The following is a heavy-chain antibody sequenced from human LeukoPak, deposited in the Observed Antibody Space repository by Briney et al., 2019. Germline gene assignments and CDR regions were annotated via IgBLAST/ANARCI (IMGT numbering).Heavy chain of an antibody. CDR3: YCSSSTCYAGGGFS. J-gene: IGHJ5*02. CDR2: ISSGSDNT. V-gene: IGHV3-23*01. Sequence: GGSLRLSCVASGFTLSNYAMTWARQAPGKGLEWVSTISSGSDNTYYADSVKGRFTISRDNSKNILYLQVNSLRVEDTAVYYCYCSSSTCYAGGGFSWGQGTLLTVSS. D-gene: IGHD2-2*01. CDR1: GFTLSNYA.